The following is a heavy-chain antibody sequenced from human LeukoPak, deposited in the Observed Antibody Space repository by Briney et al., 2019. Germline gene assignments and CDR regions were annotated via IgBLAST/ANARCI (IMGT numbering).Heavy chain of an antibody. CDR3: ARGTRNWNYCDI. J-gene: IGHJ3*02. D-gene: IGHD1-7*01. CDR2: IIPIFGTA. V-gene: IGHV1-69*05. CDR1: GGTFSSYA. Sequence: ASVKVSCKASGGTFSSYAISWVRQAPGQGLEWMGGIIPIFGTANYAQKFQGRVTITTDESTSTAYMELSSLRSEDTAVYSCARGTRNWNYCDIWGQGTMVTVSS.